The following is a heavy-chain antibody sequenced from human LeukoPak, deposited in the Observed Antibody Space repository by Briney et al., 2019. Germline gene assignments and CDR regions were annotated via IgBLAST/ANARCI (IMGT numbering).Heavy chain of an antibody. CDR2: INPNSGGT. D-gene: IGHD6-13*01. CDR3: AREPAAAAGFDP. J-gene: IGHJ5*02. Sequence: ASVKVSCKASGYTFTGYYMHWVRQAPGQGLELMGWINPNSGGTNYAQKFQGRVTMTRDTSISTAYMELSRLRSDDTAVYYCAREPAAAAGFDPWGQGTLVTVSS. V-gene: IGHV1-2*02. CDR1: GYTFTGYY.